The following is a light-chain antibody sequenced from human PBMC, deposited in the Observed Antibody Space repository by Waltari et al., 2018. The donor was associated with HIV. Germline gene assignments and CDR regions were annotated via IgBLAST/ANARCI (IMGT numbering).Light chain of an antibody. J-gene: IGKJ1*01. CDR1: QGITNS. CDR3: QQYHTSSWT. Sequence: AIRMTQSPSSISASTGDRVTITCRASQGITNSLAWYQQKPGKAPNLLIYDASTLQRGVASRFNGSGSGTDFALTISCLQSEDFATYFCQQYHTSSWTFGQGTKVDIK. CDR2: DAS. V-gene: IGKV1-8*01.